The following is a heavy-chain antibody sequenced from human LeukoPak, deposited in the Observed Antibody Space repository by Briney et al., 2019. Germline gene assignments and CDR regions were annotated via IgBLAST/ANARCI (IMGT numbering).Heavy chain of an antibody. D-gene: IGHD1-20*01. J-gene: IGHJ5*02. V-gene: IGHV4-39*01. CDR2: IYYSGTT. CDR1: SGTISSSTYY. Sequence: SETLSLTCTVSSGTISSSTYYWGRIRQPPGKGLEWIGAIYYSGTTYFNPSLKSRVTISVDTSKNQFSLKLSSVTAADTAVYYCARRADNWNPFRYWFDPWGQGTLVTVSS. CDR3: ARRADNWNPFRYWFDP.